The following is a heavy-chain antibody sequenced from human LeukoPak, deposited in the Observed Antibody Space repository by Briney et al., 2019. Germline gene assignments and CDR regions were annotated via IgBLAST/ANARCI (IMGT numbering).Heavy chain of an antibody. D-gene: IGHD4-23*01. J-gene: IGHJ4*02. V-gene: IGHV3-30-3*01. CDR2: ISSDGINK. CDR3: AAIAYGGNSWSALHY. CDR1: KFTFTTFP. Sequence: PGGSLRLSCAASKFTFTTFPMHWVRQAPGKGLEWVALISSDGINKYYADSVKGRFTISRDNSKNTLYLQINSLRPEDAAMYYCAAIAYGGNSWSALHYWGQGTLVSVSS.